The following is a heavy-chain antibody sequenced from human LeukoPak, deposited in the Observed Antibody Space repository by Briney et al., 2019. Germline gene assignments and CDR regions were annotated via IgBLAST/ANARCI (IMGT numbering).Heavy chain of an antibody. CDR1: GFTFSKFA. V-gene: IGHV3-30*04. Sequence: PGGSLRLSCAAAGFTFSKFAMHWVRQAPGKGLEWVAVVSYDGSYKYYADSVKGRFTISRDNSKNTLYLQMNSLRAEDTAVYYCARGGYSKYYFDYWGQGTLVTVSS. CDR3: ARGGYSKYYFDY. D-gene: IGHD6-13*01. CDR2: VSYDGSYK. J-gene: IGHJ4*02.